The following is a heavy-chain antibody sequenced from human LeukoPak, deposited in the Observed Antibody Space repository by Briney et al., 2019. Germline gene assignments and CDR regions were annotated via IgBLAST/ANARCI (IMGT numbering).Heavy chain of an antibody. CDR2: IIPILGIA. CDR3: ATTQITMNVPLVY. D-gene: IGHD3-22*01. V-gene: IGHV1-69*04. Sequence: ASVKVSCKASGGTFSSYAISWVRQAPGQGLEWMGRIIPILGIANYAQKFQGRVTTTADKSTSTAYMELSSLRSEDTAVYYCATTQITMNVPLVYWGQGTLVTVSS. CDR1: GGTFSSYA. J-gene: IGHJ4*02.